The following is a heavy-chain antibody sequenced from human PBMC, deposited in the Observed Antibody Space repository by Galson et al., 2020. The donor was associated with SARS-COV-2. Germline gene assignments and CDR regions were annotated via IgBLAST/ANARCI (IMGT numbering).Heavy chain of an antibody. Sequence: ALHVESLKIPFAASGFTFSTYWMHWVRQAPGQGLVWVSRIHRDGSTTTYADSVQGRFTISRDNAKNTLYLQMSSLRAEDAAVYYCARESAVQGGYYMDVWGKGTTVTVSS. J-gene: IGHJ6*03. D-gene: IGHD3-10*01. CDR2: IHRDGSTT. CDR1: GFTFSTYW. V-gene: IGHV3-74*01. CDR3: ARESAVQGGYYMDV.